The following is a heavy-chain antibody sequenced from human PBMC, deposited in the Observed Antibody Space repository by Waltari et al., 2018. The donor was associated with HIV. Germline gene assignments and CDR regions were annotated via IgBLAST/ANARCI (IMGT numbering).Heavy chain of an antibody. CDR1: GGSISRFY. V-gene: IGHV4-4*07. J-gene: IGHJ4*02. D-gene: IGHD1-7*01. CDR3: ARGAGELQGRAFDY. Sequence: QVQLQESGPGLVKPSETLLLTCSVSGGSISRFYWSWIRQPAGKGPEWIGHIYPSGGTNYGPSLMTRDTLSVDTSKKQFSLKLMSVIAADTTMYYCARGAGELQGRAFDYWGQGTLVTVSS. CDR2: IYPSGGT.